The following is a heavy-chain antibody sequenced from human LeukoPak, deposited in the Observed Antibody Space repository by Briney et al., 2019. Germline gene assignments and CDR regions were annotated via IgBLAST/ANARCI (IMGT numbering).Heavy chain of an antibody. CDR1: GFIFSNNG. Sequence: GGSLRLSCAASGFIFSNNGMHWVRQAPGKGLEWVAFIRYDGSNKYYADSVKGRFTISRDNSKNTLYLQMNSLRAEDSAVYYCAKDPRSSYHDSSGYCDYWGQGTLVTVSS. V-gene: IGHV3-30*02. CDR3: AKDPRSSYHDSSGYCDY. CDR2: IRYDGSNK. J-gene: IGHJ4*02. D-gene: IGHD3-22*01.